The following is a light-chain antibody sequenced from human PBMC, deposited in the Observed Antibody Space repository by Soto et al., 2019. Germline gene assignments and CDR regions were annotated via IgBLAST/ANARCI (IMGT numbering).Light chain of an antibody. Sequence: QPVLTQSPSASASLGASVRLTCTLSSGHSSYTIAWHQQQPEKGPRYLMTLNSDGSHSKGDGIPDRFSGSSSGAERYLTISRLQSEDEADYYCQTWGTGIRVFGGGTKVTVL. V-gene: IGLV4-69*01. J-gene: IGLJ3*02. CDR3: QTWGTGIRV. CDR1: SGHSSYT. CDR2: LNSDGSH.